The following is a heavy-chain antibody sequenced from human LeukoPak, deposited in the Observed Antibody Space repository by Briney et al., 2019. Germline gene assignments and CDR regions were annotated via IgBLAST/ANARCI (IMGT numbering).Heavy chain of an antibody. CDR2: INHSGST. CDR3: ARASWGSRSIVVVPAGFDP. CDR1: GGSFSGYY. D-gene: IGHD2-2*01. Sequence: SETLSLTCAVYGGSFSGYYWSWIRQPPGKGLEWIGEINHSGSTNYNPSLKSRVTISVDTSKNQFSLKLSSVTAADTAVYYCARASWGSRSIVVVPAGFDPWGQGTLVTVSS. J-gene: IGHJ5*02. V-gene: IGHV4-34*01.